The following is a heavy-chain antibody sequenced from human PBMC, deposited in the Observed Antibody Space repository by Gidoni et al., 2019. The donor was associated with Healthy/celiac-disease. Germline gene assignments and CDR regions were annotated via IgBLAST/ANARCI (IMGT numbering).Heavy chain of an antibody. J-gene: IGHJ6*02. CDR3: ARDAPDFNCSSTSCTSGGMDV. V-gene: IGHV1-69*01. D-gene: IGHD2-2*01. Sequence: QVQLVQSGAEVKKPGSSVKVSCKASGGTFSSYAISWVRQAPGQGLEVMGGIIPIFGTANYAQKFQGRVTITADESTSTAYMELSSLRSEDTAVYYCARDAPDFNCSSTSCTSGGMDVWGQGTTVTVSS. CDR1: GGTFSSYA. CDR2: IIPIFGTA.